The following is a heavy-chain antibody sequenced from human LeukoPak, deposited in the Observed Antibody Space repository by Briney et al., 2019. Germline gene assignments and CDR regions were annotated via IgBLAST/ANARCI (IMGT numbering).Heavy chain of an antibody. Sequence: GGPLRLSCAASGFTFSSYWMPWVRQVPGKGLVWVSRINSDGSSTSYADSVKGRFTISRDNAKNTLYVQMNSLRAEDTAVYYCSTGSGHAFDIWGRGTMVTVSS. CDR3: STGSGHAFDI. V-gene: IGHV3-74*01. CDR2: INSDGSST. D-gene: IGHD3-10*01. J-gene: IGHJ3*02. CDR1: GFTFSSYW.